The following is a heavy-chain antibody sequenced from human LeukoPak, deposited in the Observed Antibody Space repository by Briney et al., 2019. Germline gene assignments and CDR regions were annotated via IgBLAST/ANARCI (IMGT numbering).Heavy chain of an antibody. CDR3: AREAWGGYVDPSRYWYFDL. V-gene: IGHV4-31*03. CDR2: IYYSGST. D-gene: IGHD7-27*01. Sequence: SETLSLTCTVSGGSISSGAYYWSWIRQHPGKGLEWIGYIYYSGSTYYNPSLRSRVTISVDTSKNQFSLKLSSVTAADTAVYYCAREAWGGYVDPSRYWYFDLWGRGTLVTVSS. CDR1: GGSISSGAYY. J-gene: IGHJ2*01.